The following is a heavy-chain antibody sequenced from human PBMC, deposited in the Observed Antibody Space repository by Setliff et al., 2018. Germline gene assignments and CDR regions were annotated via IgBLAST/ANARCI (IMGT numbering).Heavy chain of an antibody. J-gene: IGHJ5*01. V-gene: IGHV4-4*08. CDR3: AGRDYSGGDS. CDR2: IYDSGST. Sequence: SETLSLTCTVSGGSISNYYWSWIRQPPGKGLEWIGYIYDSGSTNYSPSLKSRVTISADTSNNSFSLNLFSVTAADTAVYYCAGRDYSGGDSWGHGTLVTVSS. CDR1: GGSISNYY. D-gene: IGHD4-4*01.